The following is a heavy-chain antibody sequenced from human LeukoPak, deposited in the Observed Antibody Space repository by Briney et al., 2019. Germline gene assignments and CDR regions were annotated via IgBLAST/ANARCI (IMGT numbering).Heavy chain of an antibody. CDR3: ARASGGPSSY. CDR2: ISSSNSTI. D-gene: IGHD6-25*01. Sequence: QPGGSLRLSCAASGFTFSSYSMNWVRQAPGKGLEWVSYISSSNSTIYYADSVKGRFTISRDNAKNSLYLQMNSLRAEDTAVYYCARASGGPSSYWGQGTLVTVSS. V-gene: IGHV3-48*01. J-gene: IGHJ4*02. CDR1: GFTFSSYS.